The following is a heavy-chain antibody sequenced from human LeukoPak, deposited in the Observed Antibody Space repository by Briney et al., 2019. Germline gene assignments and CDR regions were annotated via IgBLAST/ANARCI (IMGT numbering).Heavy chain of an antibody. Sequence: GGSLRLSCAASGFTFSSYEMNWVRQAPGKGLEWVSYVSSSGNTIYYADSVKGRFTISRDNAKNSLYLQMNSLRAEDTAVYYCARGGGYYGSGSLHYYYYGMDVWGQGTTVTVSS. D-gene: IGHD3-10*01. V-gene: IGHV3-48*03. CDR2: VSSSGNTI. CDR3: ARGGGYYGSGSLHYYYYGMDV. CDR1: GFTFSSYE. J-gene: IGHJ6*02.